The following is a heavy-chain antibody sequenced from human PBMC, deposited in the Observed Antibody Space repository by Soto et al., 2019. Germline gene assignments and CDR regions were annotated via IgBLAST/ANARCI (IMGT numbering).Heavy chain of an antibody. J-gene: IGHJ4*02. Sequence: EVQLVESGGGLAQPGRSLRLSCAASGFTFDDYAMHWVRQAPGKGLEWVSGISWNSDSIGYADSVKGRFTISRDNAKKSXFLQMNSLRAEDTALYYCASGRGYDILTGYYPYFDYWGQGTLVTVSS. D-gene: IGHD3-9*01. V-gene: IGHV3-9*01. CDR3: ASGRGYDILTGYYPYFDY. CDR1: GFTFDDYA. CDR2: ISWNSDSI.